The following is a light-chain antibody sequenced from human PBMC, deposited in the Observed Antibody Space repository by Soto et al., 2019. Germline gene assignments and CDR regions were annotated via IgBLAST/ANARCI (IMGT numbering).Light chain of an antibody. V-gene: IGKV2-30*01. Sequence: DVVVTQSPLSLPVTLGQPASISCRSSQSLVYTNGNTYLAWFQQRPGQSPRRLIYKVSIRDSGVPDRFSGSGSGTEFTLTISRVEAEDVGVYYCMQGTRWPRTVGQGPKVEIK. CDR1: QSLVYTNGNTY. CDR3: MQGTRWPRT. J-gene: IGKJ1*01. CDR2: KVS.